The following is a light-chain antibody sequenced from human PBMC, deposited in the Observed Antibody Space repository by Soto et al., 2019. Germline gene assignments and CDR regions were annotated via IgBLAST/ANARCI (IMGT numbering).Light chain of an antibody. Sequence: QSVLTQPASVSGSPGQSITISCTGTSSDVGGYNYVSWYQQHPGKAPKLMIYDVSNRPSGVSNRFSGSKSGNTASLTISGLQAEDEADYYCSSSTSSSIYVFGTGTKVTVL. CDR2: DVS. V-gene: IGLV2-14*01. CDR3: SSSTSSSIYV. CDR1: SSDVGGYNY. J-gene: IGLJ1*01.